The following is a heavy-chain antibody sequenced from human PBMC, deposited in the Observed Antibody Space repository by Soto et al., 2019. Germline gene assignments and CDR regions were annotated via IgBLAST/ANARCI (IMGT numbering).Heavy chain of an antibody. V-gene: IGHV3-72*01. CDR3: ARDLGS. J-gene: IGHJ5*02. CDR2: SRNKANSYTT. Sequence: EVQLVESGGGLVQPGGSLRLSCAASGFTFSDHYMDWVRQAPGKGLEWVGRSRNKANSYTTEYAASVRGRFTISRDDSKSAQYLQMNSLKTEDTAVYYCARDLGSWGQGTLVTVSS. CDR1: GFTFSDHY.